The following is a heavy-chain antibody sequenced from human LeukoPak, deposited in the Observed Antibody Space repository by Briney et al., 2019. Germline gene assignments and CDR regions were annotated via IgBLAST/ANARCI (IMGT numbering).Heavy chain of an antibody. Sequence: SETLSLTCAVSGGSISSYYWSWIRQPPGKGLEWIGYIYYSGSTNYNPSLKSRVTISVDTSKNQFSLKLSSVTAADTAVYYCARERIDNAFDIWGQGTMVTVSS. D-gene: IGHD1-26*01. CDR1: GGSISSYY. V-gene: IGHV4-59*01. J-gene: IGHJ3*02. CDR2: IYYSGST. CDR3: ARERIDNAFDI.